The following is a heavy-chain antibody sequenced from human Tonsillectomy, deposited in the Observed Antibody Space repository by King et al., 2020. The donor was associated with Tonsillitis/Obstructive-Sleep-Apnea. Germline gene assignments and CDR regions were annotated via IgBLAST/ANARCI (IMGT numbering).Heavy chain of an antibody. D-gene: IGHD2-2*01. V-gene: IGHV4-39*01. CDR3: ARHSGRGGYCSSTSCYVGYFDY. CDR1: GGSISSSSYY. J-gene: IGHJ4*02. CDR2: IYYSGST. Sequence: QLQESGPGLVKPSETLSLTCTVSGGSISSSSYYWGWIRQPPGKGLEWIGSIYYSGSTYYNPSLKSRVTISVDTSKNQFSLKLGSVTDADTAGYYCARHSGRGGYCSSTSCYVGYFDYWGQGTLVTVSS.